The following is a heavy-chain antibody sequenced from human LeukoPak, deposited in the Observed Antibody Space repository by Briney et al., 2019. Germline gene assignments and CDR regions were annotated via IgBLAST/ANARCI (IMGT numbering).Heavy chain of an antibody. Sequence: GGSLRLSCAASGFTFSSYAMSWARQAPGKGLEWVSAISGSGGSTYYADSVKGRFTISRDNSKNTVYLQMNSLRAEDTAVYYCARVLSGSWDWFDPWGQGTLVTVSS. V-gene: IGHV3-23*01. D-gene: IGHD3-22*01. CDR1: GFTFSSYA. CDR3: ARVLSGSWDWFDP. CDR2: ISGSGGST. J-gene: IGHJ5*02.